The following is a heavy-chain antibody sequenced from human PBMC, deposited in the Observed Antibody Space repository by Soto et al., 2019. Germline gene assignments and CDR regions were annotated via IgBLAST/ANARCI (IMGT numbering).Heavy chain of an antibody. CDR3: VRGGGGGLFDP. D-gene: IGHD2-15*01. J-gene: IGHJ5*02. Sequence: PGGSLRLSCAASGFTYRSYAMSWVRQAPGKGLEWVSAVSGSGEYTHYADSVQGRFTISRDNSKNTLYLQMMSLTAEDTAIYYCVRGGGGGLFDPWGQGTMVTVSS. CDR1: GFTYRSYA. V-gene: IGHV3-23*01. CDR2: VSGSGEYT.